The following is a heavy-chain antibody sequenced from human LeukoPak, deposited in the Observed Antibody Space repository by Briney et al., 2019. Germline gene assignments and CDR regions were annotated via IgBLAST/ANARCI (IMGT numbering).Heavy chain of an antibody. D-gene: IGHD1-26*01. CDR2: RYYSGST. CDR3: ARLSGSYYDY. CDR1: GGSISSYY. J-gene: IGHJ4*02. V-gene: IGHV4-59*08. Sequence: MPSETLSLTCTVSGGSISSYYWSWIHQPPGKGLEWIGYRYYSGSTNYNPSLKSRVTISVDTSKNQFSLKLSSVTAADTAVYYCARLSGSYYDYWGQGTLVTVSS.